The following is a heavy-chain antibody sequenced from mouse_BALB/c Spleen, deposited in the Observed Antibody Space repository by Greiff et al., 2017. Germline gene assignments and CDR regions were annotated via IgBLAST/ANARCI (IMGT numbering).Heavy chain of an antibody. CDR1: GFSLTSYG. D-gene: IGHD2-10*02. Sequence: VKLQESGPGLVQPSQSLSITCTVSGFSLTSYGVHWVRQSPGKGLEWLGVIWSGGSTDYNAAFISRLSISKDNSKSQVFFKMNSLQANDTAIYYCARNRYGNYVGAMDYWGQGTSVTVSS. V-gene: IGHV2-2*02. CDR3: ARNRYGNYVGAMDY. CDR2: IWSGGST. J-gene: IGHJ4*01.